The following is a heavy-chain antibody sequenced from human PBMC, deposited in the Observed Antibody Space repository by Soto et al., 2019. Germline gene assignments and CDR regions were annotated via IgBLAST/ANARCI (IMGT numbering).Heavy chain of an antibody. Sequence: PSETLSLTCTVSGGSISRGDYYWTWIRQPPGKGLEWIGYIYYSGSTYHNPSLRSRVTMSLDTSKNQFSLELSSLRSDDTAMYFCAASYGSGYRAFDCWGQGALVTVSS. V-gene: IGHV4-30-4*02. J-gene: IGHJ4*02. CDR1: GGSISRGDYY. CDR3: AASYGSGYRAFDC. CDR2: IYYSGST. D-gene: IGHD3-10*01.